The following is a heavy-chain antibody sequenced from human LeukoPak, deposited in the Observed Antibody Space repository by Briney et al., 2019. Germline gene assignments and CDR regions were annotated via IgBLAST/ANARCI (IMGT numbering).Heavy chain of an antibody. J-gene: IGHJ4*02. CDR3: ARVHSSGQD. CDR1: GYTFSGYD. D-gene: IGHD3-22*01. V-gene: IGHV1-8*01. CDR2: MNPNSGNT. Sequence: GASVKVSCKASGYTFSGYDIHWVRQATGQGLEWVGWMNPNSGNTAYAQNFRGRVTMTRDTSITTAYMELNSLRSEDTAVYYCARVHSSGQDWGEGTLVTVSS.